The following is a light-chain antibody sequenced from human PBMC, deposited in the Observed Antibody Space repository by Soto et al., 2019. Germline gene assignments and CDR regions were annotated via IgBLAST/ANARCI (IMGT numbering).Light chain of an antibody. CDR2: WAS. Sequence: DIVMTQSPDSLAVSLGERATINCKSSQSVLYSSNNKNYLAWYQQKPGQPPKLLIYWASTRESGVPDRFSGSGSGTDFTLTMCSLQAEDVAVYYCQQYYSTPLTFGPGTKVDIK. V-gene: IGKV4-1*01. CDR1: QSVLYSSNNKNY. J-gene: IGKJ3*01. CDR3: QQYYSTPLT.